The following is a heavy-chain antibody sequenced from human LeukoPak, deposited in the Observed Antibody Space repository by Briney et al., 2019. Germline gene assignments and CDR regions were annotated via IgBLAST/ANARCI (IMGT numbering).Heavy chain of an antibody. D-gene: IGHD4-17*01. Sequence: GESLKISCKASGYSFTTYWIGWVRQLPGKGLEWMGIIYPGDSDTRYSPSFQGQVTISADKSITTAYLQWSSLKASDTAMYYCARRKKTTVTVDYWGQGTLVTVSS. CDR1: GYSFTTYW. J-gene: IGHJ4*02. CDR2: IYPGDSDT. V-gene: IGHV5-51*01. CDR3: ARRKKTTVTVDY.